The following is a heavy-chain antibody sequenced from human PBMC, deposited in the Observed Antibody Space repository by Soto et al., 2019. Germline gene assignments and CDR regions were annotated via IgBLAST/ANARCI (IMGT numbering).Heavy chain of an antibody. CDR1: GGSISSSSYY. CDR2: IYYSGST. CDR3: ARRGLYYYDSSGPQGHFDY. D-gene: IGHD3-22*01. J-gene: IGHJ4*02. V-gene: IGHV4-39*01. Sequence: QLQLQESGPGLVKPSETLSLTCTVSGGSISSSSYYWGWIRQPPGKGLEWIGSIYYSGSTYYNPSLKSRVTISVDTSKNQFSLKLSSVTAADTAVYYCARRGLYYYDSSGPQGHFDYWGQGTLVTVSS.